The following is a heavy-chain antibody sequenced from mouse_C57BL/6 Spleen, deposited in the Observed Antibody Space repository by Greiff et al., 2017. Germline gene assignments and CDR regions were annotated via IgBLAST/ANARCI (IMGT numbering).Heavy chain of an antibody. Sequence: EVQGVESGGGLVKPGGSLKLSCAASGFTFSSYAMSWVRQTPEKRLEWVATISDGGSYTYYPDNVKGRFTISRDNAKNNLYLQMSNLKSEDTAMYYCARDQGELGYWYFDVWGTGTTVTVSS. V-gene: IGHV5-4*01. D-gene: IGHD4-1*01. CDR1: GFTFSSYA. J-gene: IGHJ1*03. CDR2: ISDGGSYT. CDR3: ARDQGELGYWYFDV.